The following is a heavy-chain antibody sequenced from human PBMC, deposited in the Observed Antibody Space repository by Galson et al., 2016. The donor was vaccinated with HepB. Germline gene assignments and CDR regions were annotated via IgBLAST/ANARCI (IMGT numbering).Heavy chain of an antibody. CDR2: ISYDERND. Sequence: SLRLSCAASGFTFNKYGMHWVRQAPDKGLEWVAVISYDERNDYYGDSVKGRFTISRDNSKNTVYLQINSLRPEDTAVYYCAKGWVEWLVQDHFDHWGQGTLVTVSP. J-gene: IGHJ4*02. CDR1: GFTFNKYG. V-gene: IGHV3-30*18. CDR3: AKGWVEWLVQDHFDH. D-gene: IGHD6-19*01.